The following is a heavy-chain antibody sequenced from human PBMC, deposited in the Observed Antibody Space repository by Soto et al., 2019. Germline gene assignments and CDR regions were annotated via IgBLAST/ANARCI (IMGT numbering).Heavy chain of an antibody. CDR3: ARLVADSSWYHYGLDV. J-gene: IGHJ6*02. V-gene: IGHV2-26*03. CDR2: IFSNNER. CDR1: GFSLTTGRMG. Sequence: QVTLKESGPVLVKATETLTLTCTISGFSLTTGRMGVSWIRQPPGEAREWVAHIFSNNERSYSTSLQSRLSISDDTSKSQVVLTMTNVDPVDTATYFCARLVADSSWYHYGLDVWGQGTTVTVS. D-gene: IGHD6-13*01.